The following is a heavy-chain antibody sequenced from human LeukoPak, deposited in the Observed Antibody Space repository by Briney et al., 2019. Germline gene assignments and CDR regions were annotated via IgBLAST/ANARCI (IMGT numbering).Heavy chain of an antibody. CDR3: AKDVRDGYNSGAFDI. CDR1: GFTFDDYA. D-gene: IGHD5-24*01. CDR2: ISWNSGSI. J-gene: IGHJ3*02. V-gene: IGHV3-9*03. Sequence: PGRSLRLSCAASGFTFDDYAMHWVRQAPGKGLEWVSGISWNSGSIGYADSVKGRFTISRDNAKNFLYLQMNSLRAEDMALYYCAKDVRDGYNSGAFDIWGQGTMVTVSS.